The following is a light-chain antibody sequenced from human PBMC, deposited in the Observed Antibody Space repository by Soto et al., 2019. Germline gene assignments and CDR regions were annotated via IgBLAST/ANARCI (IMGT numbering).Light chain of an antibody. CDR3: NSYTNSSAVV. Sequence: QSALTQPASVSGSPGQSITISCAGTRDDIGAYDYVSWYQQHPGNAPKLLVYEVTNRPSGVSDRSSGSKSGNTASLTISGLQAEDEADYYCNSYTNSSAVVFGGGTKVTAL. CDR1: RDDIGAYDY. V-gene: IGLV2-14*01. J-gene: IGLJ2*01. CDR2: EVT.